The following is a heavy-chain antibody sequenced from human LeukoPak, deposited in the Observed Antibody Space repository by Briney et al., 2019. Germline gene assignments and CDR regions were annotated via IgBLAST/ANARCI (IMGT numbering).Heavy chain of an antibody. CDR3: ARVTITNDY. J-gene: IGHJ4*02. CDR2: IDSDGSRT. Sequence: PGGSLRLACTASGFTFSSYWINWVRQAPGKGLVWVSRIDSDGSRTSYADSVKGRFTIFRDNAKNTLYLQMNSLRVEDTAVYYCARVTITNDYWGQGTLVTVSS. CDR1: GFTFSSYW. D-gene: IGHD5-12*01. V-gene: IGHV3-74*01.